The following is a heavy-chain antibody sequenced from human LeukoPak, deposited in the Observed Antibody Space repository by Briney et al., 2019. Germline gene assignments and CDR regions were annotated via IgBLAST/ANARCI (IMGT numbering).Heavy chain of an antibody. Sequence: GASVKVSCKASLYTFTNYDIDEVGQATGQRLEWMGWMNPNSGNTGYAQKFQGRVTMTRNTSISTPYMELSSMRSAHTAVYYCARSRVFAIFGVVESRFDPWGQGTLVTVSS. D-gene: IGHD3-3*01. CDR2: MNPNSGNT. J-gene: IGHJ5*02. V-gene: IGHV1-8*01. CDR3: ARSRVFAIFGVVESRFDP. CDR1: LYTFTNYD.